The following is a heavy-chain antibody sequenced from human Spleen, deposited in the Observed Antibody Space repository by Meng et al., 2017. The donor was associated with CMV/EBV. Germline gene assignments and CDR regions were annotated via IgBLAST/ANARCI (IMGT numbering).Heavy chain of an antibody. CDR1: GFTFDDYA. CDR2: ISWDGSTI. V-gene: IGHV3-43D*03. Sequence: GESLKISCAASGFTFDDYAMHWVRQAPGKGLEWVSLISWDGSTIYYADSVKGRFTISRDNSKNSLYLQMNGLSAEDSALYYCAKETDYTSSTGLLDYWGQGTLVTVSS. D-gene: IGHD6-6*01. J-gene: IGHJ4*02. CDR3: AKETDYTSSTGLLDY.